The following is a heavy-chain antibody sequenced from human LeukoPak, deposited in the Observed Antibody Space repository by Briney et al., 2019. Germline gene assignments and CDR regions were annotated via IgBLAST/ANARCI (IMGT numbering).Heavy chain of an antibody. CDR1: GYSFTSHD. D-gene: IGHD3-10*01. CDR2: MNPQSRNG. V-gene: IGHV1-8*01. CDR3: TTGGHYFNSGTSDY. Sequence: ASVKVSCKASGYSFTSHDINWVRQATGQGLEWMGWMNPQSRNGGLAQKFQGRVTMTSDISIATVYMELSSLTSDDTAIYYCTTGGHYFNSGTSDYWGQGTLVIVSS. J-gene: IGHJ4*02.